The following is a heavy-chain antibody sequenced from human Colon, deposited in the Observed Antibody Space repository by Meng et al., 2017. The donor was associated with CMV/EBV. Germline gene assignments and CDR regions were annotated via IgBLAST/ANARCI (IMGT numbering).Heavy chain of an antibody. J-gene: IGHJ4*02. CDR2: IKQDGSEK. CDR1: GFTFSKYW. Sequence: GESLKISCATSGFTFSKYWMSWVRQAPGKGLEWVANIKQDGSEKYYVDSVKGRFTISRDNAKNSVSLQMNGLRAEDTAVYYCARPARGSTNYNWGQGTLVTVSS. CDR3: ARPARGSTNYN. V-gene: IGHV3-7*01. D-gene: IGHD5-24*01.